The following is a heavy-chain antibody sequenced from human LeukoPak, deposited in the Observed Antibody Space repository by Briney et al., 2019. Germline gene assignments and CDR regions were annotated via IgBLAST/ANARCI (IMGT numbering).Heavy chain of an antibody. V-gene: IGHV3-7*01. CDR3: AREYYGGNRRGYLQY. CDR1: GFTFSSYW. CDR2: IKQDGNEE. Sequence: PGGSLRLSCAPSGFTFSSYWMTWVRQAPGKGLEWVANIKQDGNEEYYEDSVKGRFTISRDNAKNSLYLQMNSLRAEDTAVYYCAREYYGGNRRGYLQYWGQGTLVTVSS. J-gene: IGHJ1*01. D-gene: IGHD4-23*01.